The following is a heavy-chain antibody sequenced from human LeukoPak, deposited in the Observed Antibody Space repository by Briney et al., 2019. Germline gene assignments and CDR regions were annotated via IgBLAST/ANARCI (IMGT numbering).Heavy chain of an antibody. V-gene: IGHV3-21*01. J-gene: IGHJ3*02. CDR2: ISSSSSCI. CDR3: ARVLDEDTANDAFDI. D-gene: IGHD5-18*01. Sequence: PGGSLRLSCAASGFTFSSYAMNWVRQAPGKGLEWVSSISSSSSCIYYADSVKGRFTISRDNAKNSLYLQMNSLRAEDTAVYYCARVLDEDTANDAFDIWGQGTMVTVSS. CDR1: GFTFSSYA.